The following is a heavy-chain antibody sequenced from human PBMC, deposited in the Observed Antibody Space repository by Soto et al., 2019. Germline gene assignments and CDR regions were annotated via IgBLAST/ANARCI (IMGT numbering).Heavy chain of an antibody. CDR1: GFTVSSIY. V-gene: IGHV3-66*01. D-gene: IGHD6-13*01. Sequence: GGSLRLSCAASGFTVSSIYMSWVRQAPGKGLEWVSVIYSGGSTYSADSVKGRFTVSRDTSKNTLYLQMNSLRAEDTAVYYCARRGPGTYFDYWGQGTLVTVSS. CDR3: ARRGPGTYFDY. CDR2: IYSGGST. J-gene: IGHJ4*02.